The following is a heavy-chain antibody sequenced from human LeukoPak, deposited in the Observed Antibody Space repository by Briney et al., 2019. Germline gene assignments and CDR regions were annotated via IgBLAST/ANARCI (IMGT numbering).Heavy chain of an antibody. CDR3: ARVDGSSSCPDY. CDR2: IKQDGSET. V-gene: IGHV3-7*01. CDR1: GFIFSSYW. D-gene: IGHD6-13*01. J-gene: IGHJ4*02. Sequence: PGGSLRLSCAASGFIFSSYWMSWVRQAPGKELEWVANIKQDGSETYYVDSVKGRFTISRDNAKNLLYLEMNSLRAEDTALYYCARVDGSSSCPDYWGQGTLVTVSS.